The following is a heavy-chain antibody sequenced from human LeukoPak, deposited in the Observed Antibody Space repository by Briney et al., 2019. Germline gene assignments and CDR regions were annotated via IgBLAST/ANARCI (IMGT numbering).Heavy chain of an antibody. CDR3: ATREGAYYYYMDV. V-gene: IGHV1-69*13. CDR2: IIPIFGTA. Sequence: SVKVSCKASGGTFSSYAISWVRQAPGQGLEWMGGIIPIFGTANYAQKFQGRVTITADESTSTAYMELSSLRSEDTAVYYCATREGAYYYYMDVWGKGTTVTVSS. CDR1: GGTFSSYA. J-gene: IGHJ6*03.